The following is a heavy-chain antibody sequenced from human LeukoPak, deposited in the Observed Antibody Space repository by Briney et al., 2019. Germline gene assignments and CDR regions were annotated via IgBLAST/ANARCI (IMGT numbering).Heavy chain of an antibody. CDR3: ARSKYSTSWQYYFDY. CDR1: GYSFASYW. V-gene: IGHV5-51*01. J-gene: IGHJ4*02. D-gene: IGHD6-13*01. Sequence: GESLKISCKGSGYSFASYWIAWVRQMPGKGLEWMGIIYPGDYDTRYSPSFQGQVTISADKSTSTAYLQWSSLKASDTAMYYCARSKYSTSWQYYFDYWGQGTLVTVSS. CDR2: IYPGDYDT.